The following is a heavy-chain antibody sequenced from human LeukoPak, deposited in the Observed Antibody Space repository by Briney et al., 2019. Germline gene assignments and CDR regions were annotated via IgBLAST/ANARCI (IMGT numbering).Heavy chain of an antibody. D-gene: IGHD6-13*01. CDR1: GGSISSYY. V-gene: IGHV4-4*07. J-gene: IGHJ4*02. Sequence: PSETLSLTCTVSGGSISSYYWSWIRQPAGKGLEWIGRIYTSGSTNYNPSLKSRVTISVDTSKNQFSLKLSSVTAADTAVYYCARHRQGGIYSSSWYGFDYWGQGTLVTVSS. CDR2: IYTSGST. CDR3: ARHRQGGIYSSSWYGFDY.